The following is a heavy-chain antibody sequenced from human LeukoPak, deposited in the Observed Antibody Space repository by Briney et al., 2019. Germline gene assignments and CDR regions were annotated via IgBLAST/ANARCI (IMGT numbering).Heavy chain of an antibody. CDR2: ISSSSSNI. CDR1: GFTLSSYS. V-gene: IGHV3-48*01. J-gene: IGHJ4*02. Sequence: GGSPRLSSAVSGFTLSSYSTNWVRDTPGKGLEWVSYISSSSSNIYYADSVKGRFTISRDNAKNSLYLQMNSLRAEDTAVYYCARYYYGSGSYSPNDYWGQGTLVTVSS. CDR3: ARYYYGSGSYSPNDY. D-gene: IGHD3-10*01.